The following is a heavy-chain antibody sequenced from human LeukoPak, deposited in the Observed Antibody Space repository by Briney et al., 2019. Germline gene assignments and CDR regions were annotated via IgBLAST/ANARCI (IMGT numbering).Heavy chain of an antibody. V-gene: IGHV3-21*01. Sequence: GGSLRLSCAASGFTFSSYSMTWVRQAPGKGLEWVSSISSSSSYIYYADSVKGRFTISRDNAKNSLYLQMNSLRAEDTAVYYCARLGGSSGKYYFDYWGQGTLVTVSS. CDR3: ARLGGSSGKYYFDY. D-gene: IGHD4-23*01. CDR2: ISSSSSYI. J-gene: IGHJ4*02. CDR1: GFTFSSYS.